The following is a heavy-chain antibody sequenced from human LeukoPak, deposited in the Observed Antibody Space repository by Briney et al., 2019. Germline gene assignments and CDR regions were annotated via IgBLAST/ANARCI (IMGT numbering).Heavy chain of an antibody. D-gene: IGHD6-13*01. J-gene: IGHJ4*02. CDR2: ISPSNDNT. CDR1: GYTFSIYD. CDR3: ARVDPSSSSWYFDY. V-gene: IGHV1-18*01. Sequence: ASVKVSCKASGYTFSIYDINWVRQAPGQGLEWMGWISPSNDNTTYTQKFQGRVTMTTDTSTSTAYMELRSLRSDDTAVYYCARVDPSSSSWYFDYWGQGTLVTVSS.